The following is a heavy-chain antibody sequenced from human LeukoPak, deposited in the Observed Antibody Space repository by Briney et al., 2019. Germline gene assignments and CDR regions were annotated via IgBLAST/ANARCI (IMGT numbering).Heavy chain of an antibody. CDR2: IKQDGSEK. CDR1: GFTFSNHG. Sequence: GSLRLSCAASGFTFSNHGMNWVRQAPGKGLEWVANIKQDGSEKYYVDSVKGRFTISRDNAKNSLYLQMNSLRAEDTAVYYCARAAEGGVIVRNFDYWGQGTLVTVSS. D-gene: IGHD3-16*02. J-gene: IGHJ4*02. CDR3: ARAAEGGVIVRNFDY. V-gene: IGHV3-7*01.